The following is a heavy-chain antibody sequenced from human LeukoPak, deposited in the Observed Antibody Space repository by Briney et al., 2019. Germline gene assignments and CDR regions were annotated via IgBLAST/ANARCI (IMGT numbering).Heavy chain of an antibody. CDR3: ARLYHDSSACHDS. J-gene: IGHJ4*02. CDR1: GFTFSSYS. CDR2: ISSSSSYI. Sequence: GGSLRLSCAASGFTFSSYSMNWVRQAPGKGLEWVSSISSSSSYIYYADSVKGRFTISRDDAKNSLYLQMNSLRAEDTAVYHCARLYHDSSACHDSWGQGTLVTVSS. V-gene: IGHV3-21*01. D-gene: IGHD3-22*01.